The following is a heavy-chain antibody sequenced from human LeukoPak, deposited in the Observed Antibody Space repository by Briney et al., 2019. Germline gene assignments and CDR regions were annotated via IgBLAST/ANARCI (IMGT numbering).Heavy chain of an antibody. CDR1: GFTFSDYY. Sequence: GGSLRLSCAASGFTFSDYYMSWIRQAPGKGLEWVSYISSSGSTIYYADSVKGRFTISRDNAKNSLYLQMNSLRAEDTAVYYCARDLSSGSYYFDYWGQGTLVTVSS. CDR3: ARDLSSGSYYFDY. V-gene: IGHV3-11*04. J-gene: IGHJ4*02. CDR2: ISSSGSTI. D-gene: IGHD1-26*01.